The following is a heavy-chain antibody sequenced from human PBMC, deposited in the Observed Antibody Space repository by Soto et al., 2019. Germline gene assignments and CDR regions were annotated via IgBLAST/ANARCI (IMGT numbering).Heavy chain of an antibody. J-gene: IGHJ4*02. D-gene: IGHD2-21*01. Sequence: QVQLQESGPGLLKPSETLSLTCTVPSGSISGYYWGWIRQPPGEGLEWIGYIHYSGNPHYNPSLKSRVAMSVDTSRSQFSLRLSSVTAADTAVYYCARGYLGDDWYYYFDNWGQGALVTVSS. CDR1: SGSISGYY. CDR3: ARGYLGDDWYYYFDN. V-gene: IGHV4-59*01. CDR2: IHYSGNP.